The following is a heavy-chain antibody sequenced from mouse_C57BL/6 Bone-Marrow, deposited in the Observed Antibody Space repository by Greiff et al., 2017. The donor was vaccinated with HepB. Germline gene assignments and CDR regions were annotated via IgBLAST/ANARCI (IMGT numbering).Heavy chain of an antibody. CDR3: ARFPYSNYLGYAMDY. CDR2: IYPRSGNT. Sequence: QVQLKESGAELARPGASVKLSCKASGYTFTSYGISWVKQRTGQGLEWIGEIYPRSGNTYYNEKFKGKATLTADKSSSTAYMELRSLTSADSAVYCCARFPYSNYLGYAMDYWGQGTSVTVSS. V-gene: IGHV1-81*01. D-gene: IGHD2-5*01. J-gene: IGHJ4*01. CDR1: GYTFTSYG.